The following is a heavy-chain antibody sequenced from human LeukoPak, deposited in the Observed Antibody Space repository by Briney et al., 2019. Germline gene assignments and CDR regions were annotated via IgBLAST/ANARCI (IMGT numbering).Heavy chain of an antibody. CDR2: IIPIFVAA. J-gene: IGHJ4*02. CDR1: GGTLTSYA. D-gene: IGHD6-19*01. V-gene: IGHV1-69*13. CDR3: TSSGRGFTSGWANRRYQFDY. Sequence: SGKVSCKASGGTLTSYAFNWVRQAPGQGLEWMGGIIPIFVAANYAQKFQGRVTITADDSTSTTYMELSRLTSEDKAVYFCTSSGRGFTSGWANRRYQFDYWGQGSLVTVSS.